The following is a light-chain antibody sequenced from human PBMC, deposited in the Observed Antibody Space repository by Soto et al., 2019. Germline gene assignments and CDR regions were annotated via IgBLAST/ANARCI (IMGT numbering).Light chain of an antibody. CDR2: DVT. J-gene: IGLJ1*01. CDR3: SSYTASASYV. CDR1: SSDIGTYNF. V-gene: IGLV2-14*03. Sequence: QSVLTQPASVSGSPGQSITISCTGTSSDIGTYNFVSWYQQHPGKAPKLMIYDVTNRPSGVSNRFSGSKSGNTASLTISGLQAEDEADYYCSSYTASASYVCGSGTKVTVL.